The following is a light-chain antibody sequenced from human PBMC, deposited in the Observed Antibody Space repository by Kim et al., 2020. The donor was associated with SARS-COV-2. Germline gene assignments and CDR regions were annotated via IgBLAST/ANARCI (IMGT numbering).Light chain of an antibody. CDR3: HQYGSSPRT. CDR1: QSVSRNF. J-gene: IGKJ1*01. V-gene: IGKV3-20*01. CDR2: DAS. Sequence: PGERATLSCRASQSVSRNFLAWYQQKPGQAPRLLIYDASNRVTGIPDRFSGSGSGTDFTLTISRLEPEDFAVFYCHQYGSSPRTFGQGTKLEI.